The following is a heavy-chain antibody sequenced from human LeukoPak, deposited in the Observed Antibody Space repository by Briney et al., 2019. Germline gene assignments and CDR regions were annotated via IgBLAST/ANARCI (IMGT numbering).Heavy chain of an antibody. Sequence: GGSLRLSCAASGFTFSSYSMNWVRQAPGKGLEWVSSISTSSSYIYYADSVKGRFTISRDNAKNSVYLHMDSLRAEDTAVYYCARDEDYGDYEYLDLWGRGTLVTVSS. J-gene: IGHJ2*01. CDR1: GFTFSSYS. V-gene: IGHV3-21*01. CDR3: ARDEDYGDYEYLDL. CDR2: ISTSSSYI. D-gene: IGHD4-17*01.